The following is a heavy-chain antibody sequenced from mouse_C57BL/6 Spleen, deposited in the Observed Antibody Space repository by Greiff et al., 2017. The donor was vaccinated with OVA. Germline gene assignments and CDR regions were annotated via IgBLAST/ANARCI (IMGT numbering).Heavy chain of an antibody. J-gene: IGHJ2*01. Sequence: VQLQQSGPELVKPGASVKISCKASGYAFSSSWMNWVKQRPGKGLEWIGRIYPGDGDTNYNGKFKGKATLTADKSSSTAYMQLSSLTSEDSAVYFCARSRGANWDNFDYWGQGTTLTVSS. CDR2: IYPGDGDT. D-gene: IGHD4-1*01. CDR1: GYAFSSSW. V-gene: IGHV1-82*01. CDR3: ARSRGANWDNFDY.